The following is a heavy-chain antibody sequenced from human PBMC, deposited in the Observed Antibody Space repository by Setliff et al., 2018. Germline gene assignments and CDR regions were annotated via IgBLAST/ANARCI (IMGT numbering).Heavy chain of an antibody. CDR2: IYHSGST. CDR3: AREGYYDSSGPDDAFDI. J-gene: IGHJ3*02. Sequence: SETLSLTCGVSGYSISSGYHWGWIRQPPGKGLEWIGSIYHSGSTYYNPSLKSRVTISVDTSKNQFSLKLSSVTAADTAVYYCAREGYYDSSGPDDAFDIWGQGTMVTVSS. CDR1: GYSISSGYH. V-gene: IGHV4-38-2*02. D-gene: IGHD3-22*01.